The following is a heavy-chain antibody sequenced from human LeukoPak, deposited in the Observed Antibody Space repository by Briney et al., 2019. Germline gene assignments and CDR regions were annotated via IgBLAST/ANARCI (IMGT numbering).Heavy chain of an antibody. CDR3: ARGHTAVTRHFDF. J-gene: IGHJ4*02. CDR1: GFTFSDYY. CDR2: ISSSGSTI. D-gene: IGHD4-17*01. V-gene: IGHV3-11*04. Sequence: GGSLRLSCAASGFTFSDYYMSWIRQAPGKGLEWVSYISSSGSTIYYADSVKGRFTISRDDAKNLLYLDMNSLRAEDTAVYYCARGHTAVTRHFDFWGQGTLVTVSS.